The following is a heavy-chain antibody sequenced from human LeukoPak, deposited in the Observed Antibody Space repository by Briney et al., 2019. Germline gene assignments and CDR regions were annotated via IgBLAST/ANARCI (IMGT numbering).Heavy chain of an antibody. D-gene: IGHD6-6*01. Sequence: PGGSLRLSCAASGFTFSSYAMSWVRQAPGKGLEWVSAISGSGGSTYYADSVKGRFTISRGNSKNTLYLQMNSLRAEDTAVYYCAKATSIAARLTLGFDYWGQGTLVTVSS. V-gene: IGHV3-23*01. CDR2: ISGSGGST. CDR3: AKATSIAARLTLGFDY. CDR1: GFTFSSYA. J-gene: IGHJ4*02.